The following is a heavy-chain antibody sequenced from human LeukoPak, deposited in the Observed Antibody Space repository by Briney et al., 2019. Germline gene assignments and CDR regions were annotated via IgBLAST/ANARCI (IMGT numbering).Heavy chain of an antibody. CDR2: INHSGST. J-gene: IGHJ6*02. Sequence: SETLSLTCAVYGGSFSGYYRSWIRQPPGKGLEWIGEINHSGSTNYNPSLKSRVTISVDTSKNQFSLKLSSVTAADTAVYYCADRGYGMDVWGQGTTVTVSS. CDR3: ADRGYGMDV. V-gene: IGHV4-34*01. CDR1: GGSFSGYY.